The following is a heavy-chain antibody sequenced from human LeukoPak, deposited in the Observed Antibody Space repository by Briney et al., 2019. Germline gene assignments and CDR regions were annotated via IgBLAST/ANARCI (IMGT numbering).Heavy chain of an antibody. V-gene: IGHV4-59*12. J-gene: IGHJ4*02. CDR1: GGSISSYY. CDR3: AKTAKYYYGSETYFFFEE. D-gene: IGHD3-10*01. Sequence: SETLSLTCTVSGGSISSYYWSWLRQPPGKGLEWIGYIYYSGSTNYNPSLRSRVSMSVDTSKNHFSLNLTSVTAADTAVYYCAKTAKYYYGSETYFFFEEWGQGTLVTVSS. CDR2: IYYSGST.